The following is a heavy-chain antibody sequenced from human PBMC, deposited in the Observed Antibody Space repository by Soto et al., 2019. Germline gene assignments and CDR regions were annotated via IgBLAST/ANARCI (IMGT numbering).Heavy chain of an antibody. Sequence: SETLSLTCTVSGGSINSGGHYWSWIRQHPGKGLEWIGYIYYSGSTYYNPSLKSRVTISVDTSKNQFSLKLSSVTAADTAVYYCARGLAARRGLDYWGQGTLVTVSS. V-gene: IGHV4-31*03. CDR2: IYYSGST. D-gene: IGHD6-6*01. J-gene: IGHJ4*02. CDR3: ARGLAARRGLDY. CDR1: GGSINSGGHY.